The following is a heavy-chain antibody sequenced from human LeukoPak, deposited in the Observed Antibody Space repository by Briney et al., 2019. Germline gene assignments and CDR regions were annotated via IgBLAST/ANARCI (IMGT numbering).Heavy chain of an antibody. V-gene: IGHV1-2*02. CDR3: AAGGGYDILTGYYRPLYYYYYYMDV. D-gene: IGHD3-9*01. CDR2: INPNSGGT. J-gene: IGHJ6*03. Sequence: ASVKVSCKASGYTFTGYYMHWVRQAPGQGLEWMGWINPNSGGTNYAQKFQGRVTMTRDTSISTAYMELSRLRSDDTAAYYCAAGGGYDILTGYYRPLYYYYYYMDVWGKGTTVTVSS. CDR1: GYTFTGYY.